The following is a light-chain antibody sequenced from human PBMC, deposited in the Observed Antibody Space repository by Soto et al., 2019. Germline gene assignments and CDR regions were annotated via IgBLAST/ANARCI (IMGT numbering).Light chain of an antibody. CDR2: GAS. J-gene: IGKJ2*01. CDR1: QSVTY. CDR3: QQYGRSPPRT. Sequence: EIVLTQSPGTLSLSPGERATLSCTASQSVTYVAWYQQKAGQGPRLLIYGASSRATGIPDRFSGSGSGTDFTLTLSRPEPEDSAVYYCQQYGRSPPRTFGQGTKLEIK. V-gene: IGKV3-20*01.